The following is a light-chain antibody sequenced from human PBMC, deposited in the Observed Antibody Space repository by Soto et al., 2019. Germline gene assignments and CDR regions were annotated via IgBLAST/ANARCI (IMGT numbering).Light chain of an antibody. J-gene: IGKJ2*01. Sequence: DIVMTQSPDSLAVSLGERATINCKSSQNILYSPNNKNYLAWYQQKPGQPPKLLTYWASTRQSGVPDRFSGTGSETDFTLTISSVQSEDVAVYYCLQYYNSYTFGQGTKLEI. CDR1: QNILYSPNNKNY. CDR2: WAS. V-gene: IGKV4-1*01. CDR3: LQYYNSYT.